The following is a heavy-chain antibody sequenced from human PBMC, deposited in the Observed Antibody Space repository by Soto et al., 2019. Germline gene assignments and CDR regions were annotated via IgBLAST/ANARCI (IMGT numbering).Heavy chain of an antibody. CDR1: GFTFSDYY. CDR2: ISSSDSTI. D-gene: IGHD6-6*01. V-gene: IGHV3-11*01. CDR3: AGSSSSCRPRDFDI. Sequence: PAGSLTLSCAASGFTFSDYYMSWICQAPAKGLEWASNISSSDSTIYYADSVKSRFTISRDNAKNSLYMQMTSLRAADTAVSYCAGSSSSCRPRDFDIWGQGPMVTV. J-gene: IGHJ3*02.